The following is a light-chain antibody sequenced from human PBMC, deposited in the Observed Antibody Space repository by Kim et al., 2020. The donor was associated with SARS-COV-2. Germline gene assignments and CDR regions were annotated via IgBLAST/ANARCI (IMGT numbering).Light chain of an antibody. CDR1: QGVRDR. CDR3: QKYNTFPPT. Sequence: ASVGDRVTITCRAGQGVRDRLAWFQQRPGKAPKSLIYDASSVQRGVPSKFRGSGSGTDFTLTISNLRPEDSATYYCQKYNTFPPTFGGGTKVDIK. V-gene: IGKV1-16*02. CDR2: DAS. J-gene: IGKJ4*01.